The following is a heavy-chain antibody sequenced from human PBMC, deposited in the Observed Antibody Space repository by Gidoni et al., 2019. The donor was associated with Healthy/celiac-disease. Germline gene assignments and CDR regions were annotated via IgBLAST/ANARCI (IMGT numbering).Heavy chain of an antibody. CDR2: IYDRGST. V-gene: IGHV4-30-4*01. CDR1: GGSICSGDYY. J-gene: IGHJ4*02. CDR3: ARGGSYFGVDY. Sequence: QVQLQESGPGLVKPSQTLSLTCTVSGGSICSGDYYWSWIRQPPGKGLEWIGYIYDRGSTYYNPSRKSRVTISVDTSKNQFSLKLSSVTAADTAVYYCARGGSYFGVDYWGQGTLVTVSS. D-gene: IGHD1-26*01.